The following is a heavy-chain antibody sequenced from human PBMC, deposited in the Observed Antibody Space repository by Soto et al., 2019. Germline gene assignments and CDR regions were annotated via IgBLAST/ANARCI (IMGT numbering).Heavy chain of an antibody. D-gene: IGHD3-10*01. V-gene: IGHV4-34*01. Sequence: LSLTCAVYGGSFSGYYWIWIRQPPGKGLEWIGEINHSGSTNYNPSLKSRVTISVDTSKNQFSLKLSSVTAADTAVYYCARGSPSITMVRGRPFDPWGQGTLVTVSS. CDR2: INHSGST. CDR3: ARGSPSITMVRGRPFDP. CDR1: GGSFSGYY. J-gene: IGHJ5*02.